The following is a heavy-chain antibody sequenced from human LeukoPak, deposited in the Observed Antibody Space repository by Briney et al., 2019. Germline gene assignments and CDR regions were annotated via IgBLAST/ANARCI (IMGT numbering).Heavy chain of an antibody. CDR1: GYTFTGYY. D-gene: IGHD6-19*01. CDR2: ISAYNGNT. J-gene: IGHJ5*02. V-gene: IGHV1-18*04. Sequence: ASVKVSCKASGYTFTGYYMHWVRQAPGQGLEWMGWISAYNGNTNYAQKLQGRVTMTTDTSTSTAYMELRSLRSDDTAVYYCARDLALGSSGWFDPWGQGTLVTVSS. CDR3: ARDLALGSSGWFDP.